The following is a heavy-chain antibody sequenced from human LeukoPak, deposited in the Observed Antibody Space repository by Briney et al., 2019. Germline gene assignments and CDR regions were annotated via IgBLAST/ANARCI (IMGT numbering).Heavy chain of an antibody. CDR1: GFTFSSYA. Sequence: GGSLRLSCAASGFTFSSYAMSWVRRAPGKGLEWVSAISGSGGSTYYADSVKGRFTISRDNSKNTLYLQMNSLRAEDTAVYYCAKALAYGSGSYSAFDIWGQGTMVTVSS. J-gene: IGHJ3*02. V-gene: IGHV3-23*01. CDR2: ISGSGGST. D-gene: IGHD3-10*01. CDR3: AKALAYGSGSYSAFDI.